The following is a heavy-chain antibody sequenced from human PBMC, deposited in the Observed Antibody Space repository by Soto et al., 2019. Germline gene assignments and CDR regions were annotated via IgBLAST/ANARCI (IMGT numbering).Heavy chain of an antibody. CDR3: ARDELGGPPQTLLIPPSYYYYCAMEV. CDR2: IYPGDSDT. V-gene: IGHV5-51*01. Sequence: PGESLKISCKGSGYSFTSYWIGWVRQMPGKGLEWMGIIYPGDSDTRYSPSFQGQVTISADKSISTAYLQWSSLKASDTAMYYCARDELGGPPQTLLIPPSYYYYCAMEVWGQGTTVTVSS. D-gene: IGHD2-15*01. J-gene: IGHJ6*02. CDR1: GYSFTSYW.